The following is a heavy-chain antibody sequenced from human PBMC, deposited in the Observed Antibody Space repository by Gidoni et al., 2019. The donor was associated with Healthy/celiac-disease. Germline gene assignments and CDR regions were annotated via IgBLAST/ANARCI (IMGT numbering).Heavy chain of an antibody. V-gene: IGHV3-21*01. Sequence: EVQLVESGGGLVKPGGSLRLSCAASGFTFSSYGMNWVRKAPGKGLEWVSSISSSSSYIYYADSVKGRFTISRDNAKNSLYLQMNSLRAEDTAVYYCARVGDYDSSGPPLGVDYWGQGTLVTVSS. CDR3: ARVGDYDSSGPPLGVDY. CDR1: GFTFSSYG. J-gene: IGHJ4*02. CDR2: ISSSSSYI. D-gene: IGHD3-22*01.